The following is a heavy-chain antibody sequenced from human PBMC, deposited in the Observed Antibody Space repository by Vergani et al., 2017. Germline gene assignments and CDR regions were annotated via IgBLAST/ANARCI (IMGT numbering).Heavy chain of an antibody. J-gene: IGHJ6*03. Sequence: QVHLVESGGGVVQPGRSLRLSCAASGFSFSSHAIHWVRQAPGKGLEWVAVISNDGSKKYYADSVKGRFTISRDSSKNTLDLQMNSLRTQETAVYYCAKAGSVTSGSLQSNFYMAVWGKGTTVTVS. CDR2: ISNDGSKK. D-gene: IGHD3-10*01. CDR1: GFSFSSHA. CDR3: AKAGSVTSGSLQSNFYMAV. V-gene: IGHV3-30*18.